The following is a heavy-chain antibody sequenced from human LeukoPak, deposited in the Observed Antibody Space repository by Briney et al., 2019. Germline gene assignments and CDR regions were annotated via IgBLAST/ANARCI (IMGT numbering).Heavy chain of an antibody. D-gene: IGHD3-22*01. CDR1: GGSLSLYY. V-gene: IGHV4-59*13. Sequence: SETLSLTCTVSGGSLSLYYWSWIRQPPGKGLEWIGYVYYSGSTNYNPSLKSRVTISVDTSKNLFSLKLSSVTAADTAIYYCARASGGYYNNWFDPWGQGTLVTVSS. CDR3: ARASGGYYNNWFDP. J-gene: IGHJ5*02. CDR2: VYYSGST.